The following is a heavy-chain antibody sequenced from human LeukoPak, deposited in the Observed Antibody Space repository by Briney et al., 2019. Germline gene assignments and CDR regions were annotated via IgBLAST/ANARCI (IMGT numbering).Heavy chain of an antibody. CDR3: ARDGRPDLFDY. D-gene: IGHD1-26*01. CDR2: ISSSGGTI. CDR1: GFTFSSYE. V-gene: IGHV3-48*03. Sequence: QPGGSLRLSCAASGFTFSSYEMNWVRQAPGKGLEWVSYISSSGGTIYYADSVKGRFTISRDNANNSLYLQMNSLRAEDTGVYYCARDGRPDLFDYWGQGTLVTVSS. J-gene: IGHJ4*02.